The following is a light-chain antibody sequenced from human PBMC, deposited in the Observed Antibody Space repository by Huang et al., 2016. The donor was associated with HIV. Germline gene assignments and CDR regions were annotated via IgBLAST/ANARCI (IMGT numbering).Light chain of an antibody. CDR1: TFVGTY. CDR2: GAS. Sequence: DIQLTQSPSSLSASVGDRVAITCHTSTFVGTYLHWYQQKPGRAPKLVIHGASSLQGGVPSRFSGSGAGTDFTLTIDGLQPEDFATYYCQQCYLAPLTFGGGTKVEI. J-gene: IGKJ4*01. CDR3: QQCYLAPLT. V-gene: IGKV1-39*01.